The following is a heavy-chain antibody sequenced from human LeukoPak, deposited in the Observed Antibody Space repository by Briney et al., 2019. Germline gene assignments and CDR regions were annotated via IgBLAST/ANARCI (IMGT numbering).Heavy chain of an antibody. J-gene: IGHJ4*02. D-gene: IGHD4-23*01. CDR2: TRNKANNYAT. CDR1: GFTFSDYY. Sequence: GGSLRLSCAASGFTFSDYYMSWIRQAPGKGLEWVGHTRNKANNYATEYAASVKGRFTISRDDSRNSVYLQMNSLKTEDTAVYYCTRWRSGTSDWGQGTLVTVSS. V-gene: IGHV3-72*01. CDR3: TRWRSGTSD.